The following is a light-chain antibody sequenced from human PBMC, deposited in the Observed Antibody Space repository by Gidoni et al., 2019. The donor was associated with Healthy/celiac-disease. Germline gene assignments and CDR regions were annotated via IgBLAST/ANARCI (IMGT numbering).Light chain of an antibody. V-gene: IGLV2-23*01. CDR3: CSYAGSIT. CDR1: SSDVGSYNL. CDR2: EGS. Sequence: QSALTQPASVSGSPGQSITISCTGTSSDVGSYNLVSWYQQHPGKAPKLMIYEGSKRPSGVSNRFSGSKSGNTASLTISGLQAEDEADYYCCSYAGSITVGGGTKLTVL. J-gene: IGLJ2*01.